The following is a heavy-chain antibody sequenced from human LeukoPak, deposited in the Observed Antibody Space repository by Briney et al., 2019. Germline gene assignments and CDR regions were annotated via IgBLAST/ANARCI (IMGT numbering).Heavy chain of an antibody. D-gene: IGHD3-10*01. V-gene: IGHV3-7*01. CDR2: IKQDGSEK. CDR1: GFTFSSYW. Sequence: GGSLRLSCVASGFTFSSYWMSWVRQAPGKGLEWAANIKQDGSEKYYVDSVEGRFTISRDNAKNSLYLQVNSLRVDDTAVYYCAKNRGSGSYYDYWGQGTLVTVSS. J-gene: IGHJ4*02. CDR3: AKNRGSGSYYDY.